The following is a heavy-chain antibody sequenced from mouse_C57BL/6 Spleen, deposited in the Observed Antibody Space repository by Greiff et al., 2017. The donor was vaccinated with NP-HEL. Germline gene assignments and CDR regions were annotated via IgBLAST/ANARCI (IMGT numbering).Heavy chain of an antibody. CDR3: ARSCITTVGDYFDY. CDR1: GYTFTDYY. Sequence: EVQLQQSGPELVKPGASVKISCKASGYTFTDYYMNWVKQSHGKSLEWIGDINPNNGGTSYNQKFKGKATLTVDKSSSTAYMELRSLTSEDSAVYYCARSCITTVGDYFDYWGQGTTLTVSS. V-gene: IGHV1-26*01. D-gene: IGHD1-1*01. J-gene: IGHJ2*01. CDR2: INPNNGGT.